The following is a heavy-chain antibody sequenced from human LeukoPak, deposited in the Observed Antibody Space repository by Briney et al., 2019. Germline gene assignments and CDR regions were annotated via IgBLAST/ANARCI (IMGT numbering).Heavy chain of an antibody. D-gene: IGHD2-21*02. CDR1: GGSISSSSYY. Sequence: SETLSLTCTVSGGSISSSSYYCGWIRQPPGKGLEWIGSIYYSGSTYYNPSLKSRVTISVDTSKNQFSLKLSSVTAADTAVYYCASSLVVTAISYFDYWGQGTLVTVSS. V-gene: IGHV4-39*01. CDR2: IYYSGST. J-gene: IGHJ4*02. CDR3: ASSLVVTAISYFDY.